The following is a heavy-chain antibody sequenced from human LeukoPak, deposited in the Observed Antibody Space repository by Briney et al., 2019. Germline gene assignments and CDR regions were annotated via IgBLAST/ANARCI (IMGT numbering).Heavy chain of an antibody. CDR1: GGSMTTYY. Sequence: PSETLSLTCTVSGGSMTTYYWNWIRQPPWKELEWIGYIYYSGNTNYNPSLESRVTISVDTPKNQFSLKLSSVTAADTAVYYCARREISSSSLRYWGQGTLVTVSS. D-gene: IGHD6-6*01. CDR2: IYYSGNT. CDR3: ARREISSSSLRY. V-gene: IGHV4-59*08. J-gene: IGHJ4*02.